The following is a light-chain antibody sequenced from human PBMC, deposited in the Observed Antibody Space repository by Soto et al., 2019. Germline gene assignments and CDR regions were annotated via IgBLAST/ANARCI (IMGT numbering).Light chain of an antibody. CDR3: QQFGTSPLYT. V-gene: IGKV3-20*01. J-gene: IGKJ2*01. CDR2: GAS. Sequence: ESVLTQSQGTLSLSPGERVTLSCRASQTFGSTYLAWYQQRPGQSPRLLIYGASRRASGIPVRFRGSGSGTDFTLTISRLEPEDFAVYYWQQFGTSPLYTFGQGTKLEIK. CDR1: QTFGSTY.